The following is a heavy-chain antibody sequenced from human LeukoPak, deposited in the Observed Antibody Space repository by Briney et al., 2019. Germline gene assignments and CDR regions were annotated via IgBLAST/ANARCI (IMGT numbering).Heavy chain of an antibody. CDR2: ISWNSGSI. CDR1: GFTFDDYA. D-gene: IGHD3-10*01. Sequence: PGGSLRLSCAASGFTFDDYAMHWVRQAPGKGLEWVSGISWNSGSIGYADSVKGRFTISRDNAKNSLYPQMNSLRAEDTALYYCAKDAAPILWFGKTWFDPWGQGTLVTVSS. CDR3: AKDAAPILWFGKTWFDP. J-gene: IGHJ5*02. V-gene: IGHV3-9*01.